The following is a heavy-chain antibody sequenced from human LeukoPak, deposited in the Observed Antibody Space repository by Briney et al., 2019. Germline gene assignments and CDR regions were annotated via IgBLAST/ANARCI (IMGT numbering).Heavy chain of an antibody. CDR2: INPNSGGT. CDR3: ARDLASSSGWFD. D-gene: IGHD6-19*01. V-gene: IGHV1-2*02. CDR1: GYTFTGYY. J-gene: IGHJ4*02. Sequence: ASVKVSCKASGYTFTGYYMHWVRQAPGQGLEWMGWINPNSGGTNYAQKFQGRVTMTRDRSISTAYMEPSRLRSDDTAVYYCARDLASSSGWFDWGQGTLVTVSS.